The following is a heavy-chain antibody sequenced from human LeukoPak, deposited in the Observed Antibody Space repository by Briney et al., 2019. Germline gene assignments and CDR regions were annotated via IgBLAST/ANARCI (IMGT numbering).Heavy chain of an antibody. D-gene: IGHD6-13*01. Sequence: GGSLRLSCAASGFTFSRHWMHWVRQAPGKGLEWLSFINSDGSTTSHAESVKGRFTISRDNAKNSLYLQMNSLRAEDTAVYYRARSTPSSNFDYWGQGTLVTVSS. V-gene: IGHV3-74*01. CDR1: GFTFSRHW. CDR2: INSDGSTT. J-gene: IGHJ4*02. CDR3: ARSTPSSNFDY.